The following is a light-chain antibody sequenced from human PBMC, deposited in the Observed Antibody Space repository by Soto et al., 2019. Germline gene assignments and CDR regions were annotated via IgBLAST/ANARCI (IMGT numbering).Light chain of an antibody. V-gene: IGLV2-8*01. Sequence: QSALTQPPSASGSPGQSVTISCTGTSSDVGGYKYVSWYQQHPGKVPKLMIYEVSKRPSGVPDRFSGSKSGNTASLTVSGLQAEDEADYYCSSYAASNIVVFGGGTKLTVL. CDR1: SSDVGGYKY. CDR3: SSYAASNIVV. CDR2: EVS. J-gene: IGLJ2*01.